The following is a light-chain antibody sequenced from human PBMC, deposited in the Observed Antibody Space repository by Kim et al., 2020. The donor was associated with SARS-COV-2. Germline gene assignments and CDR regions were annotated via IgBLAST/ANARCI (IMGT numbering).Light chain of an antibody. J-gene: IGLJ2*01. CDR3: QSRDSGGSVI. CDR2: GRN. V-gene: IGLV3-19*01. Sequence: SSELTQDPAVSVALGQTVRITCQGDSLRSYYATWYQQKPRQAPVLVIYGRNNRPSGIPDRFSGSASGNTASLTISGAQAEYEADFYCQSRDSGGSVIFGGGTQLTVL. CDR1: SLRSYY.